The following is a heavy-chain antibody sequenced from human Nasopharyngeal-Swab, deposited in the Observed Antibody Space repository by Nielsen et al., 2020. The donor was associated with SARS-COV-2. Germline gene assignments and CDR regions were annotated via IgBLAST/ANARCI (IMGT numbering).Heavy chain of an antibody. J-gene: IGHJ4*02. CDR1: GDSGISSY. CDR3: AKEGEGGPNYFEF. Sequence: SETLSLTCTVSGDSGISSYWSWLRQTPGKELEWIGYIYQNGYTNYNPSLKSRITMSIETSRKQFSLRLRSATAADTAMYYCAKEGEGGPNYFEFWGQGNLVTVSS. V-gene: IGHV4-59*02. D-gene: IGHD3-10*01. CDR2: IYQNGYT.